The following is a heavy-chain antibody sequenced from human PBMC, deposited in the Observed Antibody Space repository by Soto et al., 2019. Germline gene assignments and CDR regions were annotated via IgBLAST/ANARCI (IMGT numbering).Heavy chain of an antibody. D-gene: IGHD3-10*01. V-gene: IGHV3-48*01. J-gene: IGHJ4*02. CDR2: ISSSSSTI. CDR1: GFPFSSYS. Sequence: GVLRLSCAASGFPFSSYSMNWVRQAPGKGLEWVSYISSSSSTIYYADSVKGRFTISRDNAKNSLYLQMNSLRAEDTAVYYCAGAFSGSYYNTADYWGQGTLVTVSS. CDR3: AGAFSGSYYNTADY.